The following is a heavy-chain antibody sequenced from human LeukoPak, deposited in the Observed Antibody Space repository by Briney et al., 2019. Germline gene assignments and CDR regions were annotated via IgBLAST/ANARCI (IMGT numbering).Heavy chain of an antibody. Sequence: GGSLRLSCAASGFTFSSYWMSWVRQAPGKGLEWVANINQDGSEKYYVDSVKGRFTISRDNAKNSLYLQMNSLRAEDTAVYYCARDAYVVVAATGLDYWGQGTLVTVSS. J-gene: IGHJ4*02. D-gene: IGHD2-15*01. V-gene: IGHV3-7*01. CDR3: ARDAYVVVAATGLDY. CDR2: INQDGSEK. CDR1: GFTFSSYW.